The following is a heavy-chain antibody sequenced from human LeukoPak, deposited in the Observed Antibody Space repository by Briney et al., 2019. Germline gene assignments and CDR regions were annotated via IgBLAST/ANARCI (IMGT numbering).Heavy chain of an antibody. V-gene: IGHV1-69*05. CDR1: GGTFSSYA. Sequence: GASVKVSCKASGGTFSSYAISWVRQAPGQGLEWMGGIIPIFGTANYAQKFQGRVTITTDESTSTAYMELSSLRSEDTAVYYCASGAGIHFSYYYMDVWGKGTTVTVSS. D-gene: IGHD3-10*01. CDR3: ASGAGIHFSYYYMDV. CDR2: IIPIFGTA. J-gene: IGHJ6*03.